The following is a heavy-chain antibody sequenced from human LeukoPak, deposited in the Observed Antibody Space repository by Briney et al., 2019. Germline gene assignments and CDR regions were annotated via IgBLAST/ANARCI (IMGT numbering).Heavy chain of an antibody. CDR3: VRGQEVWELLPDDGFEI. V-gene: IGHV3-74*01. CDR2: INGDSSSI. D-gene: IGHD1-26*01. Sequence: GGSLRLSSAVSGFTFSSYWMHWVRQAPGKGPVWVSRINGDSSSISYGDSVKGRFTISRDNADNTVYLQMNRLRVEDTAVYYCVRGQEVWELLPDDGFEIWGQGTMVTVSS. CDR1: GFTFSSYW. J-gene: IGHJ3*02.